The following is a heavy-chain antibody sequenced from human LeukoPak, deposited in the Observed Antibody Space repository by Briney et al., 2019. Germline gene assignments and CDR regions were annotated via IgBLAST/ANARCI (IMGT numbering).Heavy chain of an antibody. CDR1: GDTFSSYA. CDR2: IIPILGIA. Sequence: SVKVSCKASGDTFSSYAISWVRQAPGQGLEWMGRIIPILGIANYAQKFQGRVTITADKSTSTAYMELSSLRSEDTAVYYCARDGNHYDILTGLYYYYGMDVWGQGTTVTVSS. V-gene: IGHV1-69*04. CDR3: ARDGNHYDILTGLYYYYGMDV. D-gene: IGHD3-9*01. J-gene: IGHJ6*02.